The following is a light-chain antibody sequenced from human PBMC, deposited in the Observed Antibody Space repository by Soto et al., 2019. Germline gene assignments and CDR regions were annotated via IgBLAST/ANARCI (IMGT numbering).Light chain of an antibody. J-gene: IGKJ5*01. V-gene: IGKV3-20*01. CDR3: QQYGSSPIT. Sequence: EIVLTQSPGTLSLSPGERATLSCRASQSVSSSHLAWYQQNPGQAPRLLIYGATNRATGIPDRFSGSGSGTDFTLTISRLEPEDFAVYYCQQYGSSPITFGQGTRLEI. CDR1: QSVSSSH. CDR2: GAT.